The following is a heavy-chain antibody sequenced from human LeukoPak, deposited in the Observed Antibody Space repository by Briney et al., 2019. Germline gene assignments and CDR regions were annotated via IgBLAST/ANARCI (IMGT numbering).Heavy chain of an antibody. V-gene: IGHV3-23*01. CDR3: TTEWKQWLADY. CDR2: ITGNGGST. J-gene: IGHJ4*02. Sequence: GGSLRLSCAASGFIFSSHAMAWVRQAPGEGLEWVSLITGNGGSTYYADSVKGRFTISRDNSKNTLFLQMNSLRAEDTAVYYCTTEWKQWLADYWGQGTLVTVSS. CDR1: GFIFSSHA. D-gene: IGHD6-19*01.